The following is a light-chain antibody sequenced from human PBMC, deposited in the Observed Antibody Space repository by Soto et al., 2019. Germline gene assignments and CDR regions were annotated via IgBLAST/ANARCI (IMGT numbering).Light chain of an antibody. V-gene: IGKV1-33*01. J-gene: IGKJ5*01. CDR3: QQYDNLPLT. CDR2: DAS. Sequence: DIQMTQSPSSVSASVGDRVTITCQASQDITNNLIWYQQKPGKAPILLIYDASDLHTGVPSRFSGSGSGTDFTFTISSLQPEDIATYYCQQYDNLPLTFGQGTRLEIK. CDR1: QDITNN.